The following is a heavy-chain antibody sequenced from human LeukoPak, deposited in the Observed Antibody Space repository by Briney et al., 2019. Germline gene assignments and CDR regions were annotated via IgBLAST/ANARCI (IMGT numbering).Heavy chain of an antibody. V-gene: IGHV4-38-2*01. D-gene: IGHD4-17*01. CDR2: IYHSGTT. CDR1: GYSISSGHY. Sequence: SETLSLTCVVSGYSISSGHYWSWIRQPPGKGLEWIGSIYHSGTTYYNPSLKSRFTVSLDTSENQFSLIPRSVTAADTAVYYFARCRMCGDSVEYWGQGTLVTVSS. J-gene: IGHJ4*02. CDR3: ARCRMCGDSVEY.